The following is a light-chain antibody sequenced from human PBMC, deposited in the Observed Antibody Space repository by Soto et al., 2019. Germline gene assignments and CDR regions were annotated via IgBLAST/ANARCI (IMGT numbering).Light chain of an antibody. CDR2: GTS. J-gene: IGKJ3*01. CDR3: QQYGSSPLLT. Sequence: EIMLTQSPGTLSLSPGERATLSCRASQSVNSNYLAWYQQKPGQAPRLLIYGTSSRATGIPDRFSGSGSGTDFTLTISRLEPEAFAVYYCQQYGSSPLLTFGPGTKVDIK. CDR1: QSVNSNY. V-gene: IGKV3-20*01.